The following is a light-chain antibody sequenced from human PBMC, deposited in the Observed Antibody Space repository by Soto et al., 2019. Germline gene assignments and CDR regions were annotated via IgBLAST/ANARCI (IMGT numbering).Light chain of an antibody. J-gene: IGLJ1*01. Sequence: QSVLTQPPSASGTPGQRVTIFCPGSSSNIGSDNVNWYQQLPGTAPKLLMYKNNQRPSGVPDRFSGSKSGTSAPLAISGLQSEDEADYYCAVWDARLSGYVFGTGTKVTVL. CDR1: SSNIGSDN. CDR3: AVWDARLSGYV. V-gene: IGLV1-44*01. CDR2: KNN.